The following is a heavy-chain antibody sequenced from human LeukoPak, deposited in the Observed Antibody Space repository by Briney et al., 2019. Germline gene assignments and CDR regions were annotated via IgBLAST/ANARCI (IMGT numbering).Heavy chain of an antibody. CDR2: IIPIFYTP. Sequence: GASVKVSCKASGGTFSRYPISWVRQAPGQGLEWMGGIIPIFYTPNYAQKFQGRVTITADESTSTAYMELSSLRSEDTAVYYCARESYYDNRAEVDAFDIWGQGTMVTVSS. V-gene: IGHV1-69*13. D-gene: IGHD3-22*01. J-gene: IGHJ3*02. CDR3: ARESYYDNRAEVDAFDI. CDR1: GGTFSRYP.